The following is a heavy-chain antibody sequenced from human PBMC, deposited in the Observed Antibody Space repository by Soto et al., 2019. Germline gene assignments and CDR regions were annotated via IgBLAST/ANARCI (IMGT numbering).Heavy chain of an antibody. J-gene: IGHJ6*02. CDR3: ARPDDFWSGINPTDYYYYYGMDV. Sequence: GGSLRLSCAASGFTFSSYSMNWVRQAPGKGLEWVSYISSSSSTIYYADSVKGRFTISRDNAKNSLYLQMNSLRDEDTAVYYCARPDDFWSGINPTDYYYYYGMDVWGQGTTVTVSS. CDR2: ISSSSSTI. V-gene: IGHV3-48*02. D-gene: IGHD3-3*01. CDR1: GFTFSSYS.